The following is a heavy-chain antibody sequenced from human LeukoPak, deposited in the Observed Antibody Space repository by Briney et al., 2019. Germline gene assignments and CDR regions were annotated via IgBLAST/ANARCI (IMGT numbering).Heavy chain of an antibody. CDR3: ARELPSRMDYYYGMDV. CDR2: IKQDGSDK. Sequence: RAGGSLRLSCAASGFTFNNYWMTWVRQAPGKGLEWVANIKQDGSDKYYVDSVKGRFIISRDTAKNSLYLQMNSLRAEDTAVYYCARELPSRMDYYYGMDVWGQGTTVTVSS. V-gene: IGHV3-7*05. CDR1: GFTFNNYW. D-gene: IGHD2-15*01. J-gene: IGHJ6*02.